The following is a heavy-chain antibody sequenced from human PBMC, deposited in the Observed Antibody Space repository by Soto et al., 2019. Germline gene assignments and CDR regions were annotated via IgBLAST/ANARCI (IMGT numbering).Heavy chain of an antibody. CDR2: ISSSSSYI. J-gene: IGHJ6*03. CDR3: ARGGRNYYYYYMDV. V-gene: IGHV3-21*01. Sequence: GGSLRLSCAASGFTFSSYSMNWVRQAPGKGLEWVSSISSSSSYIYYADSVKGRFTISRDNAKNSLYLQMNSLRAEDTAVYYCARGGRNYYYYYMDVWGKGTTVTVSS. CDR1: GFTFSSYS.